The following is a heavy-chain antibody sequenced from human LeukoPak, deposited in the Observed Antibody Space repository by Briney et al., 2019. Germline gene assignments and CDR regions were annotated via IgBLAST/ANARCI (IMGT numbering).Heavy chain of an antibody. Sequence: ASVKVSCKASGYTFTGYYMHWVRQAPGQGLEWMGWINPNSGGTNYAQKFQGRVTMTRDTSISTAYVELSRLRSDDTAVYYCARVGGLRYCSSTSCYTGLDYWGQGTLVTVSS. CDR3: ARVGGLRYCSSTSCYTGLDY. D-gene: IGHD2-2*02. CDR1: GYTFTGYY. V-gene: IGHV1-2*02. CDR2: INPNSGGT. J-gene: IGHJ4*02.